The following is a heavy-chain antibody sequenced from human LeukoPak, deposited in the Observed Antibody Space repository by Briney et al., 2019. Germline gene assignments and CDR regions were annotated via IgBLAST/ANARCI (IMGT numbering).Heavy chain of an antibody. J-gene: IGHJ3*02. Sequence: GGSLRLSGAASGFTVSSNYMTWVRQAPGKGLEWVSLIYSGGSTSYADSVRGRFTISRDNSKNTLYLQMNSLRAEDTAVYYCARIETVADAFDIWGQGTLVTVSS. CDR3: ARIETVADAFDI. CDR1: GFTVSSNY. V-gene: IGHV3-66*01. D-gene: IGHD1-1*01. CDR2: IYSGGST.